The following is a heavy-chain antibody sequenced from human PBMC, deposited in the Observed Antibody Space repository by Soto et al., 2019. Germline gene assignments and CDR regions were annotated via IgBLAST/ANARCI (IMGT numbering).Heavy chain of an antibody. CDR1: GFTFSSYG. CDR2: ISYDGSNK. CDR3: AKDMTTVTPYYYYGMDV. J-gene: IGHJ6*02. D-gene: IGHD4-17*01. V-gene: IGHV3-30*18. Sequence: QVQLVESGGGVVQPGRSLRLSCAASGFTFSSYGMHWVRQAPGKGLEWVAVISYDGSNKYYADSVKGRFTTSRDNSKNTLYLQMNSLRAEDTAVYYCAKDMTTVTPYYYYGMDVWGQGTTVTVSS.